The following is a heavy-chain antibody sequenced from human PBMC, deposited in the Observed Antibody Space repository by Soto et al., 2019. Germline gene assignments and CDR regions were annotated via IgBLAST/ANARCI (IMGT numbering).Heavy chain of an antibody. CDR1: GFTFSSYA. D-gene: IGHD1-26*01. Sequence: EVQLLESGGGLVQPGGSLRLSCAASGFTFSSYAMSWIRQAPGKGLEWVSAISGSGGSTYYADSVKGRFTISRDNSKNTLYLQMNSLRAEDTAVYYCAKARGSGSRGTPPLQHWGQGTLVTVSS. J-gene: IGHJ1*01. V-gene: IGHV3-23*01. CDR3: AKARGSGSRGTPPLQH. CDR2: ISGSGGST.